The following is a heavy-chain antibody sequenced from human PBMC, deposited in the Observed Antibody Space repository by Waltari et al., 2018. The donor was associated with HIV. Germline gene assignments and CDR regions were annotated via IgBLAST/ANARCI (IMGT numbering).Heavy chain of an antibody. CDR2: ISGGGGET. Sequence: EVQLVVSGVGLVQTGGSLLLTCAVPGAHLTRYALTWVRQAPGKGQEWVSSISGGGGETYIADSAKSRFTISRYNSKNTVFLQMNSLRAEDTALYYCAKDYDPSCLAYVLIDCWGQGTLVTVSS. V-gene: IGHV3-23*04. D-gene: IGHD3-22*01. CDR3: AKDYDPSCLAYVLIDC. J-gene: IGHJ4*02. CDR1: GAHLTRYA.